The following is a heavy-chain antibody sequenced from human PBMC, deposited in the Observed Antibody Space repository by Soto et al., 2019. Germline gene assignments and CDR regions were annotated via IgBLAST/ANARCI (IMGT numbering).Heavy chain of an antibody. D-gene: IGHD3-22*01. CDR2: IYYSGST. CDR3: ARSDDYDSSGFSEGSFDI. J-gene: IGHJ3*02. CDR1: VGSIISSSYY. Sequence: PSETLSLTCTVSVGSIISSSYYWGWIRQPPGKGLEWIGSIYYSGSTYYNPSLKSRVTISVDTSKNQFSLKLSSVTAADTAVYYWARSDDYDSSGFSEGSFDIWGQGTMVT. V-gene: IGHV4-39*01.